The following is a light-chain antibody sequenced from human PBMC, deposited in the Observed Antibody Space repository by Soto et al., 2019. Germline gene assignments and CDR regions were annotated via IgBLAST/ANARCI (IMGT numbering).Light chain of an antibody. CDR3: SSYTSTSTPSV. CDR1: SSDVGAYKF. Sequence: QSVLTQPASVSGSPGQSITIFCSGTSSDVGAYKFVSWYRHHPGKAPQVMIYEVSNRPSGVSNRFSGSKSGNTASLTISGLXPEDEGDYYCSSYTSTSTPSVFGGGTKVTVL. J-gene: IGLJ2*01. V-gene: IGLV2-14*01. CDR2: EVS.